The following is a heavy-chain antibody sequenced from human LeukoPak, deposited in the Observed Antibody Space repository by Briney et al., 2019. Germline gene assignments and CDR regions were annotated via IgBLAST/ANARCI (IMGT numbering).Heavy chain of an antibody. Sequence: GSSVKVSCKASGGTFSSYAISLVRQAPGQGLEWMGGIIPIFGTANYAQKFQGRVTITADESTSTAYMELSGLRSEDTAVYYCARARSFDFEYCVLDFSAEEVCDAFDIWGQGTMVTVSS. CDR3: ARARSFDFEYCVLDFSAEEVCDAFDI. J-gene: IGHJ3*02. CDR2: IIPIFGTA. V-gene: IGHV1-69*01. CDR1: GGTFSSYA. D-gene: IGHD2/OR15-2a*01.